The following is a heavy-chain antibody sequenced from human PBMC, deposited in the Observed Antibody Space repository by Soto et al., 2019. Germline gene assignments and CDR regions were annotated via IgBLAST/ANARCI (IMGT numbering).Heavy chain of an antibody. V-gene: IGHV1-18*01. J-gene: IGHJ4*02. Sequence: ASVKVSCKTSGYTFTSYGISWVRQAPGQGPEWMAWISAFNGDTEYAQKVQGRVTLTTDTSTSTAYMELRNLRSDDTAVYYCARESFDYWGQGTQVTVSS. CDR2: ISAFNGDT. CDR3: ARESFDY. CDR1: GYTFTSYG.